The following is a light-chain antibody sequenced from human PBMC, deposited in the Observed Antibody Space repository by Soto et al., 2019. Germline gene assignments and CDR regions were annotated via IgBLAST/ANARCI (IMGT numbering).Light chain of an antibody. CDR3: LRHNDYPIT. J-gene: IGKJ5*01. Sequence: DIQMTQSPSSLAASVGDRVTITCRASQGIGNGLSWFQQKPGKAPKRLIYAASTLQSGVPSWFSGSGSGTAFTLTISSLQPEDFATYYCLRHNDYPITFGQGTRLEIK. CDR2: AAS. V-gene: IGKV1-17*01. CDR1: QGIGNG.